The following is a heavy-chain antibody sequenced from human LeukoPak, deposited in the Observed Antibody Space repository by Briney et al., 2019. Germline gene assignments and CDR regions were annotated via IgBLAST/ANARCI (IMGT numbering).Heavy chain of an antibody. J-gene: IGHJ4*02. CDR2: ISYDGSNK. CDR3: AKGSYYYDSSGYPSGY. D-gene: IGHD3-22*01. CDR1: GFTFSSYG. V-gene: IGHV3-30*18. Sequence: GGSLRLSCAASGFTFSSYGMSWVRQAPGKGLEWVAVISYDGSNKYYADSVKGRFTISRDNSKNTLYLQMNSLRAEDTAVYYCAKGSYYYDSSGYPSGYWGQGTLVTVSS.